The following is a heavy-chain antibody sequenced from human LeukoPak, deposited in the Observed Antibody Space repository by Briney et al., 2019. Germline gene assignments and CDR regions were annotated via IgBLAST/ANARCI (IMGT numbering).Heavy chain of an antibody. CDR1: GDSISSYY. D-gene: IGHD4-17*01. CDR3: AREGRQDYVYFDC. CDR2: IYYSGNT. Sequence: SETLSLTCTVSGDSISSYYWSWIRQPPGKGLEWMGYIYYSGNTNYNPSLKSRVTISVDTSKNQFPLRLTSVTAADTAVYYCAREGRQDYVYFDCWGQGTLVTVSS. J-gene: IGHJ4*02. V-gene: IGHV4-59*01.